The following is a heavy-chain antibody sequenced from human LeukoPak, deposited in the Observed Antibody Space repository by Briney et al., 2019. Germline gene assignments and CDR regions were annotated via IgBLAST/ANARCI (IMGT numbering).Heavy chain of an antibody. V-gene: IGHV3-74*01. CDR3: AWGYAYFDY. Sequence: PGGSLRLSCAASGFTFSSYGMHWVRQAPGKGLVWVSRINSDGSSTTYADSVKGRFTISRDNAKNALYLQMNSLRAEDTAVYYCAWGYAYFDYWGQGTLVTVSS. J-gene: IGHJ4*02. CDR2: INSDGSST. CDR1: GFTFSSYG. D-gene: IGHD2-2*01.